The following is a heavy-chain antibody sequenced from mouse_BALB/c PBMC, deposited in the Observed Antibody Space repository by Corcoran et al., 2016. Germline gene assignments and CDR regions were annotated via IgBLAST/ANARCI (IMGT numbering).Heavy chain of an antibody. V-gene: IGHV9-1*02. Sequence: QIQLVQSGPELKKPGETVKISCKASGYTFTNYGMNWVKQAPGKGLKWMGWINTYTGEPTYADDFKGRLDFSLETSASTAYLQLNNLKNEDMATYFCARGGWLRRDYYAMDYWGQGTSVTVSS. J-gene: IGHJ4*01. D-gene: IGHD2-2*01. CDR1: GYTFTNYG. CDR2: INTYTGEP. CDR3: ARGGWLRRDYYAMDY.